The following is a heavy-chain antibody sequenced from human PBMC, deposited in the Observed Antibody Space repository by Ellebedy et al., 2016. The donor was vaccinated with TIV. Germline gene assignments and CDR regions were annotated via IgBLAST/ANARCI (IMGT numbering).Heavy chain of an antibody. V-gene: IGHV1-2*02. CDR1: GYIFTAYY. CDR2: INPDRGGT. Sequence: ASVKVSCKTSGYIFTAYYIHWVRQAPGQGLEWMGWINPDRGGTNFPQKFQGRVPMTRDTSVNTAYMELSRLQSDDTAVYHCARVLRATSGMDVWGQGTTVTVS. J-gene: IGHJ6*02. D-gene: IGHD4/OR15-4a*01. CDR3: ARVLRATSGMDV.